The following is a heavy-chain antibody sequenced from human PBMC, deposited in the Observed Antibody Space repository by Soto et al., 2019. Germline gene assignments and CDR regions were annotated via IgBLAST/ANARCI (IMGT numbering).Heavy chain of an antibody. J-gene: IGHJ5*02. CDR1: GGSFSGYY. CDR3: ARQLRYFDWLLFGGWFDP. Sequence: SETLSLTCAVYGGSFSGYYWGWLRQPPGKGLEWIGSIYYSGSTYYNPSLKSRVTISVDTSKNQFSLKLSSVTAADTAVYYCARQLRYFDWLLFGGWFDPRGQGTLVTVPS. V-gene: IGHV4-39*01. CDR2: IYYSGST. D-gene: IGHD3-9*01.